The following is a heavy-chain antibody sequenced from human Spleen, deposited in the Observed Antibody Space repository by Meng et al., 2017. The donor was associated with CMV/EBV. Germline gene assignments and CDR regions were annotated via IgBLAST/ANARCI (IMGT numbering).Heavy chain of an antibody. Sequence: GGSLRLSCAASGFTLSRYWMHWVRQAPGKGLVWVSRINEDGSRTDYADSMKGRFTISRDNAKNSLSLQMNSLTAEDTAVYYCARVYGDYCDYWGHGTLVTVSS. D-gene: IGHD4-17*01. CDR3: ARVYGDYCDY. CDR1: GFTLSRYW. CDR2: INEDGSRT. V-gene: IGHV3-74*01. J-gene: IGHJ4*01.